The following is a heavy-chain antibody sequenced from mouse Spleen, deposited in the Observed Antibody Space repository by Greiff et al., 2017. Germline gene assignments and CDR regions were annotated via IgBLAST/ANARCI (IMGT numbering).Heavy chain of an antibody. CDR3: ARMGLRSYAMDY. V-gene: IGHV1-50*01. Sequence: QVQLQQSGAELVKPGASVKLSCKASGYTFTSYWMQWVKQRPGQGLEWIGEIDPSDSYTNYNQKFKGKATLTVDTSSSTAYMQLSSLTSEDSAVYYCARMGLRSYAMDYWGQGTSVTVSS. CDR1: GYTFTSYW. J-gene: IGHJ4*01. CDR2: IDPSDSYT. D-gene: IGHD4-1*01.